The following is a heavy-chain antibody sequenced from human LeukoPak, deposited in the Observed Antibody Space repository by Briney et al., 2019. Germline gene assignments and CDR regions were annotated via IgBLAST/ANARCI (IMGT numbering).Heavy chain of an antibody. D-gene: IGHD4-17*01. CDR3: ARAYGATYYYYGMDV. J-gene: IGHJ6*02. V-gene: IGHV1-18*01. CDR2: ISAYNGNT. CDR1: GYTFTSYG. Sequence: ASVTVSCKASGYTFTSYGISWVRQAPGQGLEWMGWISAYNGNTNYAQKLQGRVTMTTDTSTSTAYMELRSLRSDDTAVYYCARAYGATYYYYGMDVWGQGTTVTVSS.